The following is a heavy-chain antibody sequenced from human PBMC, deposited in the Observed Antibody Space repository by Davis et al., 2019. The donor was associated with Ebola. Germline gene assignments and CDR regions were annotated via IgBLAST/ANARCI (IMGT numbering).Heavy chain of an antibody. CDR3: ARAQQLVRGWFDP. V-gene: IGHV4-59*12. CDR1: GGSISSYY. D-gene: IGHD6-6*01. CDR2: IYYSGST. Sequence: PSETLSLTCTVSGGSISSYYWSWIRQPPGKGLEWIGYIYYSGSTNYNPSLKSRVTISVDTSKNQFSLKLSSVTAADTAVYYCARAQQLVRGWFDPWGQGTLVTVSS. J-gene: IGHJ5*02.